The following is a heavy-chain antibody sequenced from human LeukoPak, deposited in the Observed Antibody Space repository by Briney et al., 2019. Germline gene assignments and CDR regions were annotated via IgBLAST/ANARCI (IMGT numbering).Heavy chain of an antibody. J-gene: IGHJ3*01. Sequence: PSETLSLTCTVSGGSISSYYWSWIRQPPGKGLEWIGYIYYSGSTNYNPSLKSRVTISVDTSKNQFSLKLSSVTAADTAVYFCAGSGWSFDAFDFWGQGTMVTVSS. CDR3: AGSGWSFDAFDF. CDR1: GGSISSYY. D-gene: IGHD6-19*01. V-gene: IGHV4-59*08. CDR2: IYYSGST.